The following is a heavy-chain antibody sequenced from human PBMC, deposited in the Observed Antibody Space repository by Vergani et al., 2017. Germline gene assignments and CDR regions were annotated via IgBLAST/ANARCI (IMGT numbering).Heavy chain of an antibody. D-gene: IGHD3-3*01. CDR1: GATFRSNT. CDR2: IIPVLGKT. CDR3: ASRDITSFGVVIIRGYYYYGMDV. J-gene: IGHJ6*02. Sequence: QVQLVHSGAEVKKPGSSVKVSCKASGATFRSNTISWVRQVPGQGLEWMGRIIPVLGKTKYAQDFQGRLTITADTSTSTAYMELTSLRSQDTAVYYCASRDITSFGVVIIRGYYYYGMDVWGQGTTVTVSS. V-gene: IGHV1-69*02.